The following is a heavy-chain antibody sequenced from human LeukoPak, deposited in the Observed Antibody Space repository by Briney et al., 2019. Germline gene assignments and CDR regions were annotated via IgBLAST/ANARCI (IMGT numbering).Heavy chain of an antibody. J-gene: IGHJ4*02. CDR1: GYSISSGYY. V-gene: IGHV4-38-2*01. CDR3: ARQWQSTGFDY. Sequence: SETLSLTCAVSGYSISSGYYWGWIRQPPGKGLEWIGSIYHSGSTHYNSSLKSRITISVDTSKNQFSLELTSVTAADTAMYYCARQWQSTGFDYWGQGTLVTVSS. CDR2: IYHSGST. D-gene: IGHD2-2*01.